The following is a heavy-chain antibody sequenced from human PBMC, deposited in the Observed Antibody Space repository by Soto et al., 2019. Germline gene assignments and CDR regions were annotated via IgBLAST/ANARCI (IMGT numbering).Heavy chain of an antibody. Sequence: GGSLRLSCAASGFSFGSYDMSWVRQTPGKGLEWVSAISDNGGGTYHAESVQGRFTISRDNSKNTLTLQMDSPRAEDTAIYYCVRGGTKFSYWGQGTLVTVSS. J-gene: IGHJ4*02. CDR1: GFSFGSYD. CDR3: VRGGTKFSY. CDR2: ISDNGGGT. D-gene: IGHD1-7*01. V-gene: IGHV3-23*01.